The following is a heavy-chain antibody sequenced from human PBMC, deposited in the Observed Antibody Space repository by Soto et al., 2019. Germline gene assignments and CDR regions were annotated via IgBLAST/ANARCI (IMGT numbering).Heavy chain of an antibody. CDR3: ARDARRTAAAGTWWFDP. CDR2: ISAYNGNT. CDR1: GYTFTSYG. Sequence: QVQLVQSGAEVKKPGASVKVSCKASGYTFTSYGISWVRQAPGQGLEWMGWISAYNGNTNYAQKLQGRVTMTTDTSASTAYMELRSLRSDDTAVYYCARDARRTAAAGTWWFDPWGQGTLVTVSS. D-gene: IGHD6-13*01. V-gene: IGHV1-18*01. J-gene: IGHJ5*02.